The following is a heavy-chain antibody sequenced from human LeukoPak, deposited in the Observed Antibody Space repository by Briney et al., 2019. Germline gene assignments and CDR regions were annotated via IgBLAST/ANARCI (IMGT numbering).Heavy chain of an antibody. CDR2: IYPDDSDT. CDR3: ARRVAAAGTHYYYMDV. V-gene: IGHV5-51*01. Sequence: GESLKISCKHSEYSFPNYCIGWVRQMPGEGLEWMGIIYPDDSDTRYSPSFQGQVTISADRSISTAYLQWSSLKASDTAMYYCARRVAAAGTHYYYMDVWGKGTTVTVSS. J-gene: IGHJ6*03. CDR1: EYSFPNYC. D-gene: IGHD6-13*01.